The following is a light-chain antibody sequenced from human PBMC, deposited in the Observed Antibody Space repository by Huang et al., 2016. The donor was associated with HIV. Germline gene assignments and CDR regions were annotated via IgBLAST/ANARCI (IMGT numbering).Light chain of an antibody. CDR2: DTS. J-gene: IGKJ4*01. CDR3: QQRSSGVT. V-gene: IGKV3-11*01. CDR1: QSVVNY. Sequence: IVLTQSPSTLSWFPGERVPLPCRASQSVVNYIAWYQQRPGQSPKLLIYDTSNRATGTPVRFSCSGSVTDFALTISSLESEDFAVYYCQQRSSGVTFGGGTKVQVK.